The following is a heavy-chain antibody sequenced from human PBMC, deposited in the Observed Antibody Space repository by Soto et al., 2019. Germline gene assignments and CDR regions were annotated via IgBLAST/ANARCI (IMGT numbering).Heavy chain of an antibody. D-gene: IGHD5-18*01. CDR3: ARGIKGIPPSAFDI. Sequence: QVQLVQSGAEVKKPGASVKVSCKASGYTFSNYDINWVRQATGQGLEWMGWLNPNTDKTGSAQKFQGRVTMTRNTSLSTAYLELSGLRSDAAAVYYCARGIKGIPPSAFDIWGQGTRVTVSS. CDR2: LNPNTDKT. CDR1: GYTFSNYD. J-gene: IGHJ3*02. V-gene: IGHV1-8*01.